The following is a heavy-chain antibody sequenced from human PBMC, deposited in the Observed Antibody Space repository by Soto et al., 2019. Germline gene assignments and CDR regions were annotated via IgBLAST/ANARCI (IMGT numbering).Heavy chain of an antibody. J-gene: IGHJ3*01. V-gene: IGHV1-2*02. Sequence: ASVKVSCKTSGYTFTAYYVHWVRQAPGQGLEWMGWMNSVNGDTNYAQQFQGRVTMTRDTSISTAYMELGSLRSGDTAVYYCARVLSGGSYDVLDPWGPGTMVTVSS. CDR3: ARVLSGGSYDVLDP. CDR1: GYTFTAYY. CDR2: MNSVNGDT. D-gene: IGHD2-15*01.